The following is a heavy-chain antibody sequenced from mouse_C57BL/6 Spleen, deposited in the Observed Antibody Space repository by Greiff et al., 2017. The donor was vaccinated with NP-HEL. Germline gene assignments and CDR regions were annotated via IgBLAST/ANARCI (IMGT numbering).Heavy chain of an antibody. V-gene: IGHV5-4*03. CDR2: ISDGGSYT. D-gene: IGHD1-1*01. CDR3: ARVFGSSYAMDY. J-gene: IGHJ4*01. CDR1: GFTFSSYA. Sequence: DVKLVESGGGLVKPGGSLKLSCAASGFTFSSYAMSWVRQTPEKRLEWVATISDGGSYTYYPDNVKGRFTISRDNAKNNLYLQMSHLKSEDTAMYYCARVFGSSYAMDYWGQGTSVTVSS.